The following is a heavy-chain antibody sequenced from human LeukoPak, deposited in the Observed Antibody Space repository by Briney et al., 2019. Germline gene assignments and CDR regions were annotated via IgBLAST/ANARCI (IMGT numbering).Heavy chain of an antibody. CDR3: ARVLTVRSGGYDAFDM. CDR1: GFTFSSYD. J-gene: IGHJ3*02. V-gene: IGHV3-13*01. CDR2: IDSAGDT. Sequence: PGGSLRLSCAASGFTFSSYDMHWVRQTTGKGLEWVSAIDSAGDTYYPGSVKGRFTISRENAKNSLYLQMNSLRAGDTAVYYCARVLTVRSGGYDAFDMWGQGTMVTVSS. D-gene: IGHD6-25*01.